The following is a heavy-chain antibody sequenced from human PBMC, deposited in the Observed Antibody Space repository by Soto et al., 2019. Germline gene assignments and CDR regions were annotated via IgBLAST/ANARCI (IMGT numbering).Heavy chain of an antibody. V-gene: IGHV4-59*01. J-gene: IGHJ4*02. CDR3: ARGTYCSSTSCYDFLFFDY. CDR1: GGSISSYY. Sequence: SETLSLTCTVPGGSISSYYWSWIRQPPGKGLEWIGYIYNSGTTNYNPSLKSRVTISADTSKNQFSLKMRSVTAADTAVYYCARGTYCSSTSCYDFLFFDYWGQGTLVTVSS. CDR2: IYNSGTT. D-gene: IGHD2-2*01.